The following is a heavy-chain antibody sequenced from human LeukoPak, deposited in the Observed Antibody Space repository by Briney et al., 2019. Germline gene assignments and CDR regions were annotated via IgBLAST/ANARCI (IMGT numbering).Heavy chain of an antibody. CDR3: ARESDLSNYDRTDY. CDR1: GGSISSGNYY. CDR2: IYTSGST. J-gene: IGHJ4*02. D-gene: IGHD4/OR15-4a*01. Sequence: SETLSLTCTVSGGSISSGNYYSSWIRQPAGKGLEWIGRIYTSGSTSYNPTLKSRVTISADTSKNQLSLKLTSVTAADTAVYYCARESDLSNYDRTDYWGQGTLVTVSS. V-gene: IGHV4-61*02.